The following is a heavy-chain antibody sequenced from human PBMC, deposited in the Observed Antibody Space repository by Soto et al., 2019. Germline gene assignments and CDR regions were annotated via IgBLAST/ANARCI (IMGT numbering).Heavy chain of an antibody. D-gene: IGHD3-10*01. CDR3: ARDASAMVRGTNNWFDP. CDR2: ISGNGIST. J-gene: IGHJ5*02. CDR1: GFTFSNHA. V-gene: IGHV3-23*01. Sequence: EVQLLESGGGLVQPGGSLRLSCAASGFTFSNHAMSWVRQAPGKGLEWVSAISGNGISTYYADSVRGRFTISRDNSKNTLYLQMNRLRADDTAVYYCARDASAMVRGTNNWFDPWGQGTLVTVST.